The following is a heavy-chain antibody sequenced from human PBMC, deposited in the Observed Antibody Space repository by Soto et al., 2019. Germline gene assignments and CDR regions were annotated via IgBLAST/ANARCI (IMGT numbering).Heavy chain of an antibody. CDR2: ISSSSSTI. CDR3: ARGEAVAGTGYYGMDV. D-gene: IGHD6-19*01. J-gene: IGHJ6*02. Sequence: GSLRLSCAASGFTFSSYSMNWVRQAPGKRLEWVSYISSSSSTIYYADSVKGRFTISRDNAKNSLYLQMNSLRDEDTAVYYCARGEAVAGTGYYGMDVWGQGTTVTVSS. CDR1: GFTFSSYS. V-gene: IGHV3-48*02.